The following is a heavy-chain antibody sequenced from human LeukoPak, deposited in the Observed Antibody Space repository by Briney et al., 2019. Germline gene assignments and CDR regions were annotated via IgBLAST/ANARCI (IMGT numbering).Heavy chain of an antibody. J-gene: IGHJ4*02. V-gene: IGHV3-23*01. CDR2: ISSGGGDT. CDR3: AKDTPIGYCSSTSCSSADY. D-gene: IGHD2-2*01. Sequence: GGSLRLSCAASGFKFSSYAMSWVRQAPGKGLEWVAAISSGGGDTSYADSVKGRLTISRDNSKNTVSLVMSRLRVEDTAVYYCAKDTPIGYCSSTSCSSADYWGQGTLVTVSS. CDR1: GFKFSSYA.